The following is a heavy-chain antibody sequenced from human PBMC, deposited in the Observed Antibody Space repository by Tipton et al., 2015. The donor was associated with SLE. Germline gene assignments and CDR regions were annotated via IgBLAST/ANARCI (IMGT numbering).Heavy chain of an antibody. CDR3: AKGSGELLYHAFDI. CDR1: GFTFSSYS. Sequence: SLRLSCAASGFTFSSYSMNWVRQAPGKGLEWVSSISSSSSYIYYADSVKGRFTISRDNAKNSLYLQMNSLRAEDTALYYCAKGSGELLYHAFDIWGQGTMVTVSS. CDR2: ISSSSSYI. D-gene: IGHD3-10*01. V-gene: IGHV3-21*04. J-gene: IGHJ3*02.